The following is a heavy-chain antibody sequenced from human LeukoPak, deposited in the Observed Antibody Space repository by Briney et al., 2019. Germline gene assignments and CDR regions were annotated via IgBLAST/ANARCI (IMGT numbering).Heavy chain of an antibody. CDR1: GFTFSSYS. J-gene: IGHJ4*02. Sequence: GGSLRLSCAASGFTFSSYSMNWVRQAPGKGLEWVSSISSSSSYIYYADSVKGRFTISRDNAKNSLYLQMNSLRAEDTAVYYCARDVYAVRPLDYWGQGTLVTVSS. CDR2: ISSSSSYI. V-gene: IGHV3-21*01. D-gene: IGHD2-8*01. CDR3: ARDVYAVRPLDY.